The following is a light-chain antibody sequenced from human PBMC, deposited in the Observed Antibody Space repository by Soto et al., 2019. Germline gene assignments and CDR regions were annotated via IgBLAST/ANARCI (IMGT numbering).Light chain of an antibody. J-gene: IGKJ1*01. CDR3: QQSYNMPWT. CDR1: QIIGSY. CDR2: AAS. V-gene: IGKV1-39*01. Sequence: DIQMTQSPSSLSASVGDRVTITCRASQIIGSYLNWYQLKPGKAPKVLIYAASSLQSGVPSRFSGSGSGTGFTLTINSLQPEDFATYFCQQSYNMPWTFGQGTKVDNK.